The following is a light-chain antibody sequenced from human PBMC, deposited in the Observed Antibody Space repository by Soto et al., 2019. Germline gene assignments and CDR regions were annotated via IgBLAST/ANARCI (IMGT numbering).Light chain of an antibody. CDR1: QSVGSS. CDR3: QQRDIWPWT. J-gene: IGKJ1*01. Sequence: EIVMTQSPVTLSMSPGERATLSCRAGQSVGSSLAWYQQKPGQPPRLLIYGASTRATGIPARFSGSGSGTEFTLTISSLQSEDFAVYYCQQRDIWPWTFGQGTKVDIK. CDR2: GAS. V-gene: IGKV3-15*01.